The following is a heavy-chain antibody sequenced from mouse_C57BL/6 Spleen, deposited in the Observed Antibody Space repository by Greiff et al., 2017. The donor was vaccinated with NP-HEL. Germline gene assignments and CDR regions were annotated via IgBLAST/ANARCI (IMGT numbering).Heavy chain of an antibody. D-gene: IGHD2-1*01. CDR2: IYPGSGNT. J-gene: IGHJ4*01. CDR1: GYSFTSYY. CDR3: ARGIYYGNYSYAMDY. V-gene: IGHV1-66*01. Sequence: VQLQESGPELVKPGASVKISCKASGYSFTSYYIHWVKQRPGQGLEWIGWIYPGSGNTKYNEKFKGKATLTADTSSSTAYMQLSSLTSEDSAVYYCARGIYYGNYSYAMDYWGQGTSVTVSS.